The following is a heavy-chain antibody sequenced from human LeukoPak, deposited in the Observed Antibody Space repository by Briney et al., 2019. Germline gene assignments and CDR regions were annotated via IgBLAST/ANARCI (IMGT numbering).Heavy chain of an antibody. CDR3: ARAMDTAMVDYYYYYMDV. Sequence: ASVKVSSKASGYTFTGYYMHWVRQAPGQGLEWMGWINPNSGGTNYAQKFQGRVTMTTDTSTGTAYMELRSLRSDDTAVYYCARAMDTAMVDYYYYYMDVWGKGTTVTVSS. CDR1: GYTFTGYY. J-gene: IGHJ6*03. D-gene: IGHD5-18*01. CDR2: INPNSGGT. V-gene: IGHV1-2*02.